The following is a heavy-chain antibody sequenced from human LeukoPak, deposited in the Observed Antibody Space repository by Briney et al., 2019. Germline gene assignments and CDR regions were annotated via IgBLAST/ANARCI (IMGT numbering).Heavy chain of an antibody. D-gene: IGHD6-13*01. CDR2: IIPIFGTA. CDR3: ATGYSSSWNAFDI. V-gene: IGHV1-69*05. Sequence: ASVKVSCKASGGTFSSYAISWVRQAPGQGLEWMGRIIPIFGTANYAQKFQGRVTTTTDESTSTAYMELSSLRSEDTAVYYCATGYSSSWNAFDIWGQGTMVTVSS. J-gene: IGHJ3*02. CDR1: GGTFSSYA.